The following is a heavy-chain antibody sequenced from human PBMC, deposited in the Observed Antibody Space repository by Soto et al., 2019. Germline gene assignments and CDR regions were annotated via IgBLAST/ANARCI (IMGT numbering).Heavy chain of an antibody. V-gene: IGHV1-69*13. CDR3: ASTWIQLWPTRADYYGMDV. CDR1: GGTFSSYA. D-gene: IGHD5-18*01. J-gene: IGHJ6*02. Sequence: SVKVSCKASGGTFSSYAISWVRQAPGQGLEWMGGIIPIFGTANYAQKFQGRVTITADESTSTAYMELSSLRSEDTAVYYCASTWIQLWPTRADYYGMDVWGQGTTVTSP. CDR2: IIPIFGTA.